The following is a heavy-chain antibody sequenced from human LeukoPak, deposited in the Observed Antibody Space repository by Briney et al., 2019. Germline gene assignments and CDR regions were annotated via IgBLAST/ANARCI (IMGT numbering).Heavy chain of an antibody. CDR3: AKDSFTISGVVNYFDY. Sequence: GGSLRLSCAASGFTFSNAWMSWVRQAPGKGLEWVGRIKSKTDGGTTDYAAPVKGRFTVSRDNFKNKLYLQMNSLRAEDTAVYYCAKDSFTISGVVNYFDYWGQGTLVTVSP. V-gene: IGHV3-15*01. J-gene: IGHJ4*02. D-gene: IGHD3-3*01. CDR1: GFTFSNAW. CDR2: IKSKTDGGTT.